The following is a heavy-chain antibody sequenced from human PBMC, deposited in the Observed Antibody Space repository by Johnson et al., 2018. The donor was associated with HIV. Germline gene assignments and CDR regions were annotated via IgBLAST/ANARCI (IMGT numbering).Heavy chain of an antibody. CDR3: AKDPAVVPPICFDV. CDR2: IKDDGSEK. D-gene: IGHD2-2*01. J-gene: IGHJ3*01. Sequence: EVQLMESGGDLVQPGGSLRLSCAASAFNFDTSWMAWVRQAPGKGLEWVAHIKDDGSEKYYVDSVKGRFTVSRDNAKNSLYLQMNSLRAEDTAVYYCAKDPAVVPPICFDVWGQGTVVTVSS. V-gene: IGHV3-7*05. CDR1: AFNFDTSW.